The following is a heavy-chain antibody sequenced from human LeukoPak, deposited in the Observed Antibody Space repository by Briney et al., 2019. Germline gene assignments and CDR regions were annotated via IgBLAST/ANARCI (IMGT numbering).Heavy chain of an antibody. CDR2: IKQDGSEK. CDR1: GFTFSSYW. V-gene: IGHV3-7*05. J-gene: IGHJ3*02. D-gene: IGHD1-26*01. CDR3: ERYSGNYRAFDI. Sequence: PGGSLRLSCAASGFTFSSYWMSWVRQAPGKGLEWLANIKQDGSEKYYVDSVKGRFTISRDNPKNSLYLQLNSLRAEDTAVYYCERYSGNYRAFDIWGQGTMVTVSS.